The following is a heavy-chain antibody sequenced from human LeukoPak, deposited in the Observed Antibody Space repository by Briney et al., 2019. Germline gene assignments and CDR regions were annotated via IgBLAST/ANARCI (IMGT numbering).Heavy chain of an antibody. D-gene: IGHD5-24*01. V-gene: IGHV3-9*01. J-gene: IGHJ6*02. Sequence: GRSLRLSCAASGFTFDDYAMHWVRHAPGKGLEWVSGISRNSGSIGYADSVKGRFTISRDNAKNSLYLQMNSLRAEDTALYYCAKSEMATPEGYYYYGMDVWGQGTTVTVSS. CDR2: ISRNSGSI. CDR3: AKSEMATPEGYYYYGMDV. CDR1: GFTFDDYA.